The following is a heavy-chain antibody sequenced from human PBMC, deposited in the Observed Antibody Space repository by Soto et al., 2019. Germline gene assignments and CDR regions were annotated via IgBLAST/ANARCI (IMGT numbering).Heavy chain of an antibody. Sequence: QVQLVESGGGVVQPGRSLRLSCAASGFTFSSYGMHWVRQAPGKGLEWVAVIWYDGSNKYYADSVKGRFTISRDNSKNTLSLQMNSLRAEDTAVYYCAREGGYDFWSAYDVDYWGQGTLVTVSS. CDR3: AREGGYDFWSAYDVDY. CDR1: GFTFSSYG. CDR2: IWYDGSNK. D-gene: IGHD3-3*01. V-gene: IGHV3-33*01. J-gene: IGHJ4*02.